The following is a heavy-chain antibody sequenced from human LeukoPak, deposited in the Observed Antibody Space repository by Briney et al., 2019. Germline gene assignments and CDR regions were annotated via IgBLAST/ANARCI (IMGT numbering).Heavy chain of an antibody. Sequence: GGSLRLSCAASGFTFSSYGMHWVRQAPGKGLEWVAVIWYDGSNKYYADSVKGRFTISRDNSKNTLYLQMNSLRAEDTAVYYCARDQGYSYDADWFDPWGQGTLVTVSS. D-gene: IGHD5-18*01. CDR3: ARDQGYSYDADWFDP. J-gene: IGHJ5*02. CDR1: GFTFSSYG. CDR2: IWYDGSNK. V-gene: IGHV3-33*08.